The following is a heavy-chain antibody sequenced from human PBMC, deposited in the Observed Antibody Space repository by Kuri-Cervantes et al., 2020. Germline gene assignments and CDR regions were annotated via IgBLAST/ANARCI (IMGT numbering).Heavy chain of an antibody. D-gene: IGHD3-10*01. Sequence: ASVKVSCKASGYTFTSYAMHWVRQAPGQRLEWMGWINAGNGNTKYPQKFQGRVTMTKNTSIHTAYMELNSLRSEDTAVYYCARGYGSYYMDVWGKGTTVTVSS. V-gene: IGHV1-3*01. CDR1: GYTFTSYA. J-gene: IGHJ6*03. CDR2: INAGNGNT. CDR3: ARGYGSYYMDV.